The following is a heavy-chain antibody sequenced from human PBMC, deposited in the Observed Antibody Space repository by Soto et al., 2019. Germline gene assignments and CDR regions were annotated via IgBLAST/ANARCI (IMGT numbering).Heavy chain of an antibody. V-gene: IGHV4-34*01. Sequence: SETLSLTCAVYGGSFSGYYWSWIRQPPGKGLEWIGEINHSGSTNYNPSLKSRVTISVDTSENQFSLKLSSVTAADTAVYYCARAPYSSGWYSNWFDPWGQGTLVTVSS. CDR3: ARAPYSSGWYSNWFDP. D-gene: IGHD6-19*01. J-gene: IGHJ5*02. CDR2: INHSGST. CDR1: GGSFSGYY.